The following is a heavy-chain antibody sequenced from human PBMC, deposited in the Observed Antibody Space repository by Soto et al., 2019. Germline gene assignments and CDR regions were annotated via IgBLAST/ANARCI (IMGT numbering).Heavy chain of an antibody. D-gene: IGHD3-10*01. Sequence: QLQLQESGPGLVKPSETLSLTGTVSGGSISSSSYYWGWIRQPPGKGLEWIGRIYYSGSTDYNPALKSRVTISVDTSKNQFSLKLSSVTAADTAVYYCARPGLWFGENYYYGMDVWGQGTTVTVSS. J-gene: IGHJ6*02. CDR3: ARPGLWFGENYYYGMDV. CDR1: GGSISSSSYY. CDR2: IYYSGST. V-gene: IGHV4-39*01.